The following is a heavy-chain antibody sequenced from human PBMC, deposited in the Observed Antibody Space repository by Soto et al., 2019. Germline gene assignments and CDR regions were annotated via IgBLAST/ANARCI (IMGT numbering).Heavy chain of an antibody. J-gene: IGHJ4*02. D-gene: IGHD6-19*01. Sequence: QVQLQESGPGLVKPSQTLSLTCTVSGGSISSGDYYCSWIRQPPGKGLEWIGYIYYSGSTYYNPSLTSRVTISVDTSKNQFSLKLSSVTAADTAVYYCARGRSASWLVHPYYFDYWGQGTLVTVSS. V-gene: IGHV4-30-4*01. CDR2: IYYSGST. CDR1: GGSISSGDYY. CDR3: ARGRSASWLVHPYYFDY.